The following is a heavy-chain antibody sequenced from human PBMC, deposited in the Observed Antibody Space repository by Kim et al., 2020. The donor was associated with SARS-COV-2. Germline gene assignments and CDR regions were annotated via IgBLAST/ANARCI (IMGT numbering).Heavy chain of an antibody. D-gene: IGHD3-9*01. V-gene: IGHV3-20*01. Sequence: GGSLRLSCAASGFTFDDYGMSWVRQAPGKGLEWVSGINWNGGSTGYAYSVKGRFTISSDNAKNSLYLQMNSLRAEVTALYHWARGGGHILTGYYSDYYYGMDVWGQGTTVTVSS. J-gene: IGHJ6*02. CDR1: GFTFDDYG. CDR3: ARGGGHILTGYYSDYYYGMDV. CDR2: INWNGGST.